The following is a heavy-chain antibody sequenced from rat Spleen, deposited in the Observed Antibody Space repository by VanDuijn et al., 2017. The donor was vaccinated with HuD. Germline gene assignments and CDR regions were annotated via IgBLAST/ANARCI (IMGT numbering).Heavy chain of an antibody. CDR2: ISTSGSRT. J-gene: IGHJ2*01. V-gene: IGHV5S10*01. CDR1: GFTFSDYN. Sequence: EVQLVESGGGLVQPGRSLKLSCAASGFTFSDYNMAWVRQSPKKGLAWVATISTSGSRTYYPDSVKGRFTIFRDNAKSSLYLQMNSLKSEDTATYYCARPNNIGTTDYFDYWGQGVMVTVSS. CDR3: ARPNNIGTTDYFDY. D-gene: IGHD1-5*01.